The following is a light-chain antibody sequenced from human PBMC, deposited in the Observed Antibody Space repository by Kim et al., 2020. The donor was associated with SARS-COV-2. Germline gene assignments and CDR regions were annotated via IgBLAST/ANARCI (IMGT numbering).Light chain of an antibody. Sequence: PVQSVAISCSGTRGDFGSYNYVSWYQQHPGKSPKLIIYEVTKRPSGVPDRFSGSRSGNTASLTVSGLQAEDEADYYCASHGGYDYVFGTGTRVTVL. CDR2: EVT. CDR1: RGDFGSYNY. J-gene: IGLJ1*01. CDR3: ASHGGYDYV. V-gene: IGLV2-8*01.